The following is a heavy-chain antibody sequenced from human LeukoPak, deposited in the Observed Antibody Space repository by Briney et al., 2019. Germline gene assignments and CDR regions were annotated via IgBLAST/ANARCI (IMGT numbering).Heavy chain of an antibody. V-gene: IGHV1-69*06. Sequence: ASVKVSCKASRGTFSSYAISWVRPAPGQGLEWMGRIIPIFGTANYAQKFQGRVTITADKSTSTAYMELSSLRSEDTAVYYCATGAGAYDYGGKEIDYWGQGTLVTVSS. D-gene: IGHD4-23*01. CDR1: RGTFSSYA. CDR3: ATGAGAYDYGGKEIDY. CDR2: IIPIFGTA. J-gene: IGHJ4*02.